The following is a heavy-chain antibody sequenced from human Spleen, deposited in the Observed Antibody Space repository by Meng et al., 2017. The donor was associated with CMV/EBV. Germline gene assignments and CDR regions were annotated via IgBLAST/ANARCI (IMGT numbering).Heavy chain of an antibody. CDR3: ARDKGVFGMDV. CDR2: INSDDSTT. Sequence: GGSLRLSCAASGFTLSSYWVHWVRQVPGKGLVWVSRINSDDSTTTYADSVKGRFTISRDNAKNTVYLQMNSLRVEDTAVYYCARDKGVFGMDVWGQGTTVTVSS. V-gene: IGHV3-74*03. CDR1: GFTLSSYW. J-gene: IGHJ6*02.